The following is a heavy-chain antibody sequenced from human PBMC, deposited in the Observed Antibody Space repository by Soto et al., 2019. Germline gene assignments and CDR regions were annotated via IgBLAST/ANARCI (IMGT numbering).Heavy chain of an antibody. Sequence: GGSLRLSCAASGFTFSSYGMHWVRQAPGKGLEWVAVIKNDGSNTNYVDSVKGRFFISRDNSKDSLYLQMNSLRAEDTAVYYCAREAYWGPGILVTVSS. V-gene: IGHV3-33*08. CDR1: GFTFSSYG. CDR3: AREAY. J-gene: IGHJ4*02. CDR2: IKNDGSNT.